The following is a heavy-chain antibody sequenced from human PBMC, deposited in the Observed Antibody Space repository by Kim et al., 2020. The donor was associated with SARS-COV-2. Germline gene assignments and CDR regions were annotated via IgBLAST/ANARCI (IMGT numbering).Heavy chain of an antibody. Sequence: GGSLRLSCAASGFTFSSYAMTWVRQAPGKGLEWVSAIRNNGGSTYYADSVKGRFTISRDNSKNTLYLQMNSLRAEDTAVNYCAARPDSGYWGQGTLVTVSS. CDR3: AARPDSGY. CDR1: GFTFSSYA. CDR2: IRNNGGST. J-gene: IGHJ4*02. D-gene: IGHD6-6*01. V-gene: IGHV3-23*01.